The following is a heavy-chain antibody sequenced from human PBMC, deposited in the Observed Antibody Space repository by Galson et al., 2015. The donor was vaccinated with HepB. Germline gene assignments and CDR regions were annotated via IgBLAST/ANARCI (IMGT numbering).Heavy chain of an antibody. V-gene: IGHV3-30-3*01. D-gene: IGHD6-6*01. CDR1: GFTFSSYA. Sequence: SLRLSCAASGFTFSSYAMHWVRQAPGKGLEWVAVISYDGSNKYYADSVKGRFTISRDNSKNTLYLQMNSLRAEDTAVYYCARAGSSGGYFDYWGQGTLVTVSS. CDR3: ARAGSSGGYFDY. J-gene: IGHJ4*02. CDR2: ISYDGSNK.